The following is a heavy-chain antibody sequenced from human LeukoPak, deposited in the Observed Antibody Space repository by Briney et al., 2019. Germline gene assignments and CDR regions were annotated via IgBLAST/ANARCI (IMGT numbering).Heavy chain of an antibody. CDR3: AKERDYGDYFDY. D-gene: IGHD4-17*01. J-gene: IGHJ4*02. V-gene: IGHV3-7*03. CDR1: GFTFTNNF. CDR2: IKQDGSET. Sequence: GGSLRLSCAASGFTFTNNFMSWVRQVPGKGLEWVANIKQDGSETTYADSVRGRFTISRDNSKNTLYLQMNSLRAEDTAVYYCAKERDYGDYFDYWGQGTLVTVSS.